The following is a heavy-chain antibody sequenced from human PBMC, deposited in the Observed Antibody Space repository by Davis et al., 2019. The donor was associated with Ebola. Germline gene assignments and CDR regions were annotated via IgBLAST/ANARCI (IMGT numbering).Heavy chain of an antibody. CDR2: IIPIFGTA. D-gene: IGHD5-24*01. J-gene: IGHJ4*02. CDR1: GGTFSSYA. V-gene: IGHV1-69*06. Sequence: AASVKVSCKASGGTFSSYAISWVRQAPGQGLEWMGGIIPIFGTANYAQKFQGRVTITADKSTSTAYMELSSLRSEDTAVYYCAGEMATIFGDFWGQGTLVTVSS. CDR3: AGEMATIFGDF.